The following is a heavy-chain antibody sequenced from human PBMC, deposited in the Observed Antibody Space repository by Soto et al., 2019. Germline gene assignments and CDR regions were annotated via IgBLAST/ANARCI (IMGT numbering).Heavy chain of an antibody. CDR2: IMPIIGTA. D-gene: IGHD3-10*01. Sequence: QVQLVQSGAEVKKPGSSVKVSCKASGGTFSSHVFNWVRQAPGQGLEWMGGIMPIIGTANYAQKFQGRVTIPADESTSTAYMELSSLRSEDTAVYYCARDLEFRDGNISHLDYWVQGTLVTVSS. CDR3: ARDLEFRDGNISHLDY. V-gene: IGHV1-69*01. J-gene: IGHJ4*02. CDR1: GGTFSSHV.